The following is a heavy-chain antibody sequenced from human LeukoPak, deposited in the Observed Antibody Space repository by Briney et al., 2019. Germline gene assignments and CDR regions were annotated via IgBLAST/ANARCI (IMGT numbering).Heavy chain of an antibody. CDR2: ISGSSGTI. D-gene: IGHD3-3*01. V-gene: IGHV3-48*04. CDR1: GFSFSDYS. Sequence: GGSLRLSCAGSGFSFSDYSMNWVRQAPGKGLEWVSYISGSSGTIYHADSVTGRFTISRDNAKNSLYLQMNSLRAGDTALYYCARGQGDFWSGHFYYYYMDVWGKGTTVTVSS. J-gene: IGHJ6*03. CDR3: ARGQGDFWSGHFYYYYMDV.